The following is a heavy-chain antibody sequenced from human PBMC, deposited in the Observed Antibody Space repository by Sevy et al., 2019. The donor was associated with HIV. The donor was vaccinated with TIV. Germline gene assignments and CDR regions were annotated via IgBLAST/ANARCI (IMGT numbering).Heavy chain of an antibody. J-gene: IGHJ4*02. CDR2: IRPDGSDK. Sequence: GGCLRLSCAASGFTFSPYWMTWVRQAPGKGLEWVANIRPDGSDKYYVDSVKGRFTISRDNAKNSLYLQMNSLGVDDTALYYCARGVGLDCWGQGALVTVSS. V-gene: IGHV3-7*01. D-gene: IGHD1-26*01. CDR3: ARGVGLDC. CDR1: GFTFSPYW.